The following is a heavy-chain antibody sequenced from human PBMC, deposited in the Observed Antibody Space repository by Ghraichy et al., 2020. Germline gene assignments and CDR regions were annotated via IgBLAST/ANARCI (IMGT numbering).Heavy chain of an antibody. J-gene: IGHJ5*02. CDR3: ARTYYDILTDNWFDP. Sequence: SETLSLTCTVSGGSISSGGYYWSWIRQHPGKGLEWIGYIYYSGSTYYNPSLKSRVTISVDTSKNQFSLKLSSVTAADTAVYYCARTYYDILTDNWFDPWGQGTLLTVSS. V-gene: IGHV4-31*03. CDR2: IYYSGST. CDR1: GGSISSGGYY. D-gene: IGHD3-9*01.